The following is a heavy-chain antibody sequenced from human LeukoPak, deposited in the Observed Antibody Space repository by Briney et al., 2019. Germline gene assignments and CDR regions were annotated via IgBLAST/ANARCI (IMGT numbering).Heavy chain of an antibody. J-gene: IGHJ4*02. V-gene: IGHV4-4*02. D-gene: IGHD1-26*01. Sequence: PSETLSLTCAVSGGSISSSNWWGWVRQPPGKGLEWIGEIYHSGSTNYNPSLKSRFTTSLDKSKNQFSLRLSSVTAADTAVYYCARVGALGGHDYWGQGSLVTVSS. CDR2: IYHSGST. CDR3: ARVGALGGHDY. CDR1: GGSISSSNW.